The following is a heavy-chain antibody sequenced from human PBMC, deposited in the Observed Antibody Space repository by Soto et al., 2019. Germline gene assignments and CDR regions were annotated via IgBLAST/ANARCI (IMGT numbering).Heavy chain of an antibody. J-gene: IGHJ3*02. CDR2: ISGSGGST. CDR1: GFTFSSYA. CDR3: AKDRGQVYFDWNSPHDAFDI. V-gene: IGHV3-23*01. D-gene: IGHD3-9*01. Sequence: GGSLRLSCAASGFTFSSYAMSWVRQAPGKGLEWVSAISGSGGSTYYADSVKGRFTISRDNSKNTLYLQMNSLRAEDTAVYYCAKDRGQVYFDWNSPHDAFDIWGQGTMVTVSS.